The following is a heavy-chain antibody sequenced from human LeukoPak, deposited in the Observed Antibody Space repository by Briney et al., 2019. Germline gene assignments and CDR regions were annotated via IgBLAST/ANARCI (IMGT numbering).Heavy chain of an antibody. CDR3: ARWVPIVAANWFDP. V-gene: IGHV4-61*01. Sequence: SETLSLTCTVSGGSVSSGSYYWSWIRQPPGKGLEWIGYIYYSGSTNYDPSLKSRVTISVDTSKNQFSLKLSSVTAADTAVYYCARWVPIVAANWFDPWGQGTLVTVSS. CDR2: IYYSGST. J-gene: IGHJ5*02. D-gene: IGHD2-15*01. CDR1: GGSVSSGSYY.